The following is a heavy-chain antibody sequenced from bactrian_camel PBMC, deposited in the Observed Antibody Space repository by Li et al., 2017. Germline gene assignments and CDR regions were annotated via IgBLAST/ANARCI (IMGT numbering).Heavy chain of an antibody. J-gene: IGHJ4*01. V-gene: IGHV3S53*01. D-gene: IGHD2*01. CDR2: LDAYGSA. CDR3: AVSTLCSGGWPIVGDSE. Sequence: HVQLVESGGGSVQAGRSLRLSCVGSGGTISKGCTAWFRQPPGKEREGVARLDAYGSATYTDSVKGRFTISLDHANKMLYLEMNSLKPGDTAMYYCAVSTLCSGGWPIVGDSEWRQGTQVTVS. CDR1: GGTISKGC.